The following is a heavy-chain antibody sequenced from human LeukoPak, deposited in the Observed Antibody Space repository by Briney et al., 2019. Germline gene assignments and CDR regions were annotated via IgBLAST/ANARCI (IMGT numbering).Heavy chain of an antibody. Sequence: SGGSLRLSCAASGFTFSIYAMHWVRQAPGKGLEWVAVISYDGSNKYYADSVKGRFTISRDNSKNTLYLQMNSLRAEDTAVYYCARDPAAAGPYYFDYWGQGTLVTVSS. CDR3: ARDPAAAGPYYFDY. V-gene: IGHV3-30-3*01. J-gene: IGHJ4*02. D-gene: IGHD6-13*01. CDR1: GFTFSIYA. CDR2: ISYDGSNK.